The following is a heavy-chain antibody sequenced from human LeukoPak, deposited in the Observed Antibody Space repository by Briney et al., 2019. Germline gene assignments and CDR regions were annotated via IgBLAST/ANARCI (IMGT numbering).Heavy chain of an antibody. CDR1: GGTFSSYT. V-gene: IGHV1-69*02. Sequence: SVKVSCKASGGTFSSYTISWVRQAPGQGLEWMGRIIPILGIANYAQKFQGRVTITADKSTSTAYMELSSLRSEDTAVYYCVRGIVYGGNTRYFDYWGQGTLVTVSS. D-gene: IGHD4-23*01. CDR3: VRGIVYGGNTRYFDY. J-gene: IGHJ4*02. CDR2: IIPILGIA.